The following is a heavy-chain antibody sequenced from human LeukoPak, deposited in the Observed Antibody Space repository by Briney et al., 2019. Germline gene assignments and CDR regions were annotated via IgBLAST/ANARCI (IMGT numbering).Heavy chain of an antibody. CDR3: AREGVTKVRGVINYFDY. V-gene: IGHV3-20*04. Sequence: PGGSLRLSCAASGFTFDDYGMSWVRQAPGKGLEWVSGINWNGGSTGYADSVKGRFTISRDNAKNSLYLQMNGLRAEDTALYYCAREGVTKVRGVINYFDYWGQGTLVTVSS. CDR2: INWNGGST. D-gene: IGHD3-10*01. CDR1: GFTFDDYG. J-gene: IGHJ4*02.